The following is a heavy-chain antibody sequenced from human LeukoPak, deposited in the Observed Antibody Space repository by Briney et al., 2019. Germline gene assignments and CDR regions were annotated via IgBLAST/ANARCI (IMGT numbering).Heavy chain of an antibody. Sequence: GGSLRLPCAASGFTFSSYAMSWVRQAPGKGLEWVSAISGSGGSTYYADSVKGRFTISRDNSKNTLYLQMNSLRAEDTAVYYCARVDYGDYGFDYWGQGTLVTVSS. CDR2: ISGSGGST. J-gene: IGHJ4*02. CDR1: GFTFSSYA. D-gene: IGHD4-17*01. CDR3: ARVDYGDYGFDY. V-gene: IGHV3-23*01.